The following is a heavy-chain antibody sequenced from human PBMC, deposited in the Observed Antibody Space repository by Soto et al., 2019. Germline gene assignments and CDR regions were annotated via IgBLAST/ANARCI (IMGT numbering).Heavy chain of an antibody. CDR2: IYYSGST. CDR1: GGSISSGGYY. CDR3: AREVVVVTEGRPYYGMDV. J-gene: IGHJ6*02. D-gene: IGHD2-21*02. Sequence: QVQLQESGPGLVKPSQTLSLTCTVSGGSISSGGYYWSWIRQHPGKGLEWIGYIYYSGSTYYNPSLKSRVTTSVDTSKNQFSLKLSSVTAADTAVYYCAREVVVVTEGRPYYGMDVWGQGTTVTVSS. V-gene: IGHV4-31*03.